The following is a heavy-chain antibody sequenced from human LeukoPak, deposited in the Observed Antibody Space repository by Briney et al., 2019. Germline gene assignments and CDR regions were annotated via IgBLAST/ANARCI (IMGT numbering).Heavy chain of an antibody. J-gene: IGHJ6*03. V-gene: IGHV4-61*02. Sequence: SVSLPFTCAASGASISGPTSYSAWNPHPARKPLEWTRRMHITGHTNHNPSLSRRVTISLDTSKNQFSLNLNSVTAADPAVYYCARDDSRGYNYGHYYYSMAVWGKGTTVTVSS. CDR1: GASISGPTSY. CDR2: MHITGHT. D-gene: IGHD5-18*01. CDR3: ARDDSRGYNYGHYYYSMAV.